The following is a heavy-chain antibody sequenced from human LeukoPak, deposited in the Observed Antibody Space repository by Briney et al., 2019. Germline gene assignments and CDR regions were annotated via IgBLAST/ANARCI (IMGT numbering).Heavy chain of an antibody. CDR2: IYNSGST. V-gene: IGHV4-59*01. Sequence: SETLSLTCGVSGGSISGYYWSWIRQPPGKGLEWIGYIYNSGSTNYNPFLKSRVTILVVTSKNQLSLKLKSVTAADTAVYYCARAAHYSSRNFDFWGQGTLVTVSS. D-gene: IGHD6-13*01. J-gene: IGHJ4*02. CDR3: ARAAHYSSRNFDF. CDR1: GGSISGYY.